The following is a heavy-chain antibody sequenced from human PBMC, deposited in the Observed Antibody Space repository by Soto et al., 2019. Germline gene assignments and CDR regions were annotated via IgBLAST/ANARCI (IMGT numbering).Heavy chain of an antibody. D-gene: IGHD7-27*01. CDR2: INHSGST. V-gene: IGHV4-34*01. J-gene: IGHJ4*02. CDR1: GGSLRGYY. CDR3: ARGWGRIFDY. Sequence: QVQLQQWGAGLLKPSETLSLTCAVYGGSLRGYYGNWIRQPPGKGLEWIGEINHSGSTNYNPSLKSRVTLSVDTSKNQFSLKLSSVTAADTAVYYCARGWGRIFDYWGQGTLVTVSS.